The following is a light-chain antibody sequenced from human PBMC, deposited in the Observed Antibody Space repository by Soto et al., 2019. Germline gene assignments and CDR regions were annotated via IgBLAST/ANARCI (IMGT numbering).Light chain of an antibody. CDR3: QKYNSAPLT. CDR2: AAS. J-gene: IGKJ1*01. V-gene: IGKV1-27*01. Sequence: DIQMTQSPSSLSASVGDRVTITCRASQDISNSLAWYQQKPGKVPKLLIFAASTLQSGVPSRFSGSGSGTDFTLTISSLQPEDVATYYCQKYNSAPLTFGQGTKVEIK. CDR1: QDISNS.